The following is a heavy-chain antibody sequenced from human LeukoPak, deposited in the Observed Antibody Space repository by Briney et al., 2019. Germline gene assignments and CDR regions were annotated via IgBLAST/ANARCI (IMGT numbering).Heavy chain of an antibody. CDR1: GGTFSSYT. Sequence: ASVKVSCKASGGTFSSYTISWVRQAPGQGLEWMGRIIPILGIANYAQKFQGRVTITADKSTSTAYMELSSLRSEDTAVYYCAREKDSYDFWSGYNWFDPWGQGTLVTVSP. CDR3: AREKDSYDFWSGYNWFDP. CDR2: IIPILGIA. D-gene: IGHD3-3*01. V-gene: IGHV1-69*04. J-gene: IGHJ5*02.